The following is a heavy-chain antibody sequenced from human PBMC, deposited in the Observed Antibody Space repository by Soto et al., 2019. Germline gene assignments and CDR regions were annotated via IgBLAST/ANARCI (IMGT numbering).Heavy chain of an antibody. CDR1: GGSLSGSY. V-gene: IGHV4-34*01. CDR2: IHHSGST. J-gene: IGHJ4*02. D-gene: IGHD2-15*01. Sequence: QVQLQQWGAGLLKPSETLSLTCAVYGGSLSGSYWSWIRQPPGTGLEWIGEIHHSGSTYYNPSLKSRVTLSVATSKNQFSLQLNSVTAADTAVYYCASPGYCSDGTGYPDYWGQGTLVTVSS. CDR3: ASPGYCSDGTGYPDY.